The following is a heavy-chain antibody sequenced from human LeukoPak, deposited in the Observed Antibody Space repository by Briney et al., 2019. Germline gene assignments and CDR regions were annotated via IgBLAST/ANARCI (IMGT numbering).Heavy chain of an antibody. CDR1: GFTFSSYE. Sequence: PGGSLRLSCAASGFTFSSYEMNWVRQPPGKGLEWVSYISSGGDNMDYADSVRGRFTISRDNAKNSLYLQMNSLRAEDTALYYCAREGSRSGFFDWGQGTLVTVSS. V-gene: IGHV3-48*03. CDR3: AREGSRSGFFD. J-gene: IGHJ4*02. D-gene: IGHD3-22*01. CDR2: ISSGGDNM.